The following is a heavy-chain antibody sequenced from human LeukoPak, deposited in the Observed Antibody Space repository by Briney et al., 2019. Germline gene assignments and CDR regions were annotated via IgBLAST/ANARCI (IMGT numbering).Heavy chain of an antibody. CDR2: IYYSGST. CDR1: GGSISSSY. V-gene: IGHV4-59*04. D-gene: IGHD1-26*01. Sequence: PSETLSLTCTVSGGSISSSYWTWIRQPPGQGLEWIGHIYYSGSTYYNPSLKSRVTISVDTSKNQFSLNLGSVTAADTAVYYCARYSGSYLFDYWGQGTLVTVSS. CDR3: ARYSGSYLFDY. J-gene: IGHJ4*02.